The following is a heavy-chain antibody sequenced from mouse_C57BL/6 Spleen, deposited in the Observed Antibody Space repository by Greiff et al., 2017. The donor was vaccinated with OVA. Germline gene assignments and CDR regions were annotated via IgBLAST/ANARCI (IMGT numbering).Heavy chain of an antibody. CDR1: GYSITSGYY. CDR2: ISYDGSN. Sequence: EVKLQESGPGLVKPSQSLSLTCSVTGYSITSGYYWNWIRQFPGNKLEWMGYISYDGSNNYNPSLKNRFSITRDTSKNQFFLKLNSVTTEDTDTYYCAGIAYYDCDNYAIDYWGQGTSVTVSS. V-gene: IGHV3-6*01. CDR3: AGIAYYDCDNYAIDY. D-gene: IGHD2-4*01. J-gene: IGHJ4*01.